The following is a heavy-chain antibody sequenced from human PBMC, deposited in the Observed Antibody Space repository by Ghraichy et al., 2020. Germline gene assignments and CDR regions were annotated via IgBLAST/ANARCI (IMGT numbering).Heavy chain of an antibody. CDR2: IYYSGST. D-gene: IGHD3-22*01. J-gene: IGHJ4*02. V-gene: IGHV4-61*01. CDR3: ASGYYYDSSGYLEGVYYFDY. Sequence: SETLSLTCTVSGGSVSSGSYYWSWIRQPPGKGLEWIGYIYYSGSTNYNPSLKSRVTISVDTSKNQFSLKLSSVTAADTAVYYCASGYYYDSSGYLEGVYYFDYWGQGTLVTVSS. CDR1: GGSVSSGSYY.